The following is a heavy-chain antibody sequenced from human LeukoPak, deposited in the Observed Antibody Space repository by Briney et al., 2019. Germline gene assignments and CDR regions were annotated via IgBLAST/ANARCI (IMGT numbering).Heavy chain of an antibody. CDR1: GCTFSSHW. V-gene: IGHV3-7*01. J-gene: IGHJ4*02. CDR3: ARSGNKNGNYASALYDY. CDR2: MKQDGRDK. D-gene: IGHD1-14*01. Sequence: GGSLRLSCAASGCTFSSHWMSWVRQAPGKGLEWVANMKQDGRDKYYVPSVKPRFTISRDNAKDSLYLEMNSLRAEDTAVYYCARSGNKNGNYASALYDYWGQGTLVTVSS.